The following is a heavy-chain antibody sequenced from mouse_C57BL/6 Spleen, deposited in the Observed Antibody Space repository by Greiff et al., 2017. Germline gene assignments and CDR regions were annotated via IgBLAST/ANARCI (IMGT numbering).Heavy chain of an antibody. CDR3: AKEKYSLYYFDY. CDR2: INPNYGTT. CDR1: GYSFTDYN. Sequence: LEESGPELVQPGASVKISCKASGYSFTDYNMNWVKQSNGKSLEWIGVINPNYGTTSYNQKFKGKATLTVDQSSSTAYMQLNSLTSEDSAVYYCAKEKYSLYYFDYWGQGTTLTVSS. V-gene: IGHV1-39*01. D-gene: IGHD2-12*01. J-gene: IGHJ2*01.